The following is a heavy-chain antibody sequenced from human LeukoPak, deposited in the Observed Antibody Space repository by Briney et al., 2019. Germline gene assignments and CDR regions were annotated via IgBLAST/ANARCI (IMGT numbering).Heavy chain of an antibody. J-gene: IGHJ6*03. Sequence: PGGSLRLSCAVSGFTVSSNYMNWVRQAPGKGLEWVSVMYNGGTTYYADSVKGRFTISRDNSKNTLYLQMNSLRAEDTAVYYCAKEYYYYYYMDVWGKGTTVTVSS. CDR1: GFTVSSNY. CDR3: AKEYYYYYYMDV. CDR2: MYNGGTT. V-gene: IGHV3-53*01.